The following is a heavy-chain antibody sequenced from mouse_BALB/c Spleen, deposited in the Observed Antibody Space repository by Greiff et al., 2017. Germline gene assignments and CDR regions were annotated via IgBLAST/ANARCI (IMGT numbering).Heavy chain of an antibody. CDR1: GFTFSAYY. V-gene: IGHV5-4*02. J-gene: IGHJ2*01. D-gene: IGHD2-10*01. CDR2: ISDGGSYT. CDR3: ARNSYYGLFDY. Sequence: DVHLVESGGGLVKPGGSLKLSCAASGFTFSAYYMYWVRPTPEKRLEWVATISDGGSYTYYPDSVKGRFTISRDNAKNNLYLQMSSLKSEDTAMYYCARNSYYGLFDYWGQGTTLTVSS.